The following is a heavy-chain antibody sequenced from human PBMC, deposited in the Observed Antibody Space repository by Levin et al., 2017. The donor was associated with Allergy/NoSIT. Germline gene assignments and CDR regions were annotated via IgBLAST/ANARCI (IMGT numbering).Heavy chain of an antibody. V-gene: IGHV1-2*02. D-gene: IGHD2-2*01. J-gene: IGHJ6*03. CDR3: ARGYCSSTSCRYYYYYYYMDG. CDR1: GYTFTGYY. CDR2: INPNSGGT. Sequence: ASVKVSCKASGYTFTGYYMHWVRQAPGQGLEWMGWINPNSGGTNYAQKFQGRVTMTRDTSISTAYMELSRLRSDDTAVYYCARGYCSSTSCRYYYYYYYMDGWGKGTTVTVSS.